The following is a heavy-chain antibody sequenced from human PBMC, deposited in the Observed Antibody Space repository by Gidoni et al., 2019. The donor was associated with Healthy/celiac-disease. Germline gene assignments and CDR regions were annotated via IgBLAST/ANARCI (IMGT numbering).Heavy chain of an antibody. CDR1: GSSFTSYW. Sequence: EVQLVQSGAEVKKPGESLKISCKGSGSSFTSYWIGWVRQMPGKGLEWMGIIYPGDSDTRYSPSFQGQVTISADKSISTAYLQWSSLKASDTAMYYCARGNSGYAYYYYYYGMDVWGQGTTVTVSS. CDR3: ARGNSGYAYYYYYYGMDV. J-gene: IGHJ6*02. D-gene: IGHD5-12*01. CDR2: IYPGDSDT. V-gene: IGHV5-51*01.